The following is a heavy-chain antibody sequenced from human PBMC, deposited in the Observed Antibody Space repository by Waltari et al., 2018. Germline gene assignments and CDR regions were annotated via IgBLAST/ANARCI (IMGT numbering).Heavy chain of an antibody. CDR3: TRRAYCGDDCYPRDAFDI. CDR2: IYPGDSDT. Sequence: EVQLVQSGAEVKKPGESLKMSCKGSGYSFTSYWIGWVRQMPGKGLEWMGIIYPGDSDTRDSPSCQGQVTISADKSIGTAYLQWSSLKASDTAMYYCTRRAYCGDDCYPRDAFDIWGQGTMVTVSS. CDR1: GYSFTSYW. V-gene: IGHV5-51*01. D-gene: IGHD2-21*02. J-gene: IGHJ3*02.